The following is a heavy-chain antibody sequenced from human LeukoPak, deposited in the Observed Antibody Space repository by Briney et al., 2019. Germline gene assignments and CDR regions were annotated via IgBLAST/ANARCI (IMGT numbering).Heavy chain of an antibody. CDR2: IHHSGNT. CDR1: GGSVSSDNW. D-gene: IGHD3-9*01. V-gene: IGHV4-4*02. CDR3: AKAGVWLPAV. Sequence: SETLSLTCAVSGGSVSSDNWWSWVRQPPGKGLGWTGEIHHSGNTNYSPSLKSRVTISLDKSRNQFSLKLNSVTAADTAVYYCAKAGVWLPAVWGQGTLVTVSS. J-gene: IGHJ4*02.